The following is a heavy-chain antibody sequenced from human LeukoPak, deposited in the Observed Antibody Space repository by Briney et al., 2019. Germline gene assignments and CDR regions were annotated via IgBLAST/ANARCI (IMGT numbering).Heavy chain of an antibody. V-gene: IGHV3-23*01. CDR2: ISGSGGST. CDR3: AKVSSRHYYYYYMDV. Sequence: PGGSLRLSCAASGFTFSSYAMSWVRQAPGKGLEWVSAISGSGGSTYYADSVKGRFTISRDNSKNTLYLQMNSLRAEDTAVYYCAKVSSRHYYYYYMDVWGKGTRVTVSS. CDR1: GFTFSSYA. D-gene: IGHD6-6*01. J-gene: IGHJ6*03.